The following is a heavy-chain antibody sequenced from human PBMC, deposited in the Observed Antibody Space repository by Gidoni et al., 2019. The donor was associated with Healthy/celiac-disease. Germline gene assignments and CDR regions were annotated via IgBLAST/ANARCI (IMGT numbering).Heavy chain of an antibody. Sequence: QVQLQQWGAGRLKPSETLSLTCPVHRGSFRRYYWSWIRQPPGKGPEWIGDINHSGITNYNPTLKSRVTISVDTSKNQLSLKLSSVTAADTAVYYCARGRTTVTTNWRKYSFDYWGQGTLVTVSS. CDR1: RGSFRRYY. V-gene: IGHV4-34*02. CDR3: ARGRTTVTTNWRKYSFDY. CDR2: INHSGIT. J-gene: IGHJ4*02. D-gene: IGHD4-17*01.